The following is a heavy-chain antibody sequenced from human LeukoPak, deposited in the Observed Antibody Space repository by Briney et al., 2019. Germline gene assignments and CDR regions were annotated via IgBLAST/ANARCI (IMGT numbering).Heavy chain of an antibody. J-gene: IGHJ6*03. CDR2: IYSSGST. V-gene: IGHV4-4*07. D-gene: IGHD5-12*01. Sequence: SETLSLTCTISGGSISNYYWSWIRQPAGKELEWIGRIYSSGSTTYNPAHKSRVTMSVDTSKNQFSLKLRSVTAADTAVYYCARSAYSALRTGGYYYYMDVWGKGTTVTVSS. CDR1: GGSISNYY. CDR3: ARSAYSALRTGGYYYYMDV.